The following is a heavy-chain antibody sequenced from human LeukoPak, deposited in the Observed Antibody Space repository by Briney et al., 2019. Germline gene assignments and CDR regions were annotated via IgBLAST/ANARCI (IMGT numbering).Heavy chain of an antibody. D-gene: IGHD4-17*01. CDR2: IYYSGST. V-gene: IGHV4-39*07. CDR1: GGSISSSSYY. Sequence: SETLSLTCTVSGGSISSSSYYWGWIRQPPGKGLEWIGSIYYSGSTNYNPSLKSRVAISVDTSKNQFSLKLSSVTAADTAVYYCARDMRDYGVESAFDIWGQGTMVTVSS. J-gene: IGHJ3*02. CDR3: ARDMRDYGVESAFDI.